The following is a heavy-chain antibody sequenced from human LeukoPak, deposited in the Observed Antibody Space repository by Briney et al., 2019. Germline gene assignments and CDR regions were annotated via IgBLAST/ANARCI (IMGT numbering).Heavy chain of an antibody. CDR2: IKYDGSEK. CDR3: ARDQVPFDY. CDR1: RFTFSNYW. V-gene: IGHV3-7*01. J-gene: IGHJ4*01. Sequence: PGGSLRLSCAASRFTFSNYWMSWVRQAPGKGLEWVAHIKYDGSEKYYVDSVKGRFTISRDNPKNSLYLQMSSLRDGDTAVYYCARDQVPFDYWGHGTLVTVSS.